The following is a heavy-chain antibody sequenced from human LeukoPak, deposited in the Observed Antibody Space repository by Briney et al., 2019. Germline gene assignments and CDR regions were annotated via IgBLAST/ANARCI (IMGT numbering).Heavy chain of an antibody. CDR1: GFTSTNYA. CDR2: LIGSSGST. V-gene: IGHV3-23*01. D-gene: IGHD5-12*01. CDR3: AKGAYDYIEIGYFDS. Sequence: GGSLRLSCAASGFTSTNYAMNWVRQAPGKGLEWVSVLIGSSGSTDYADSVKGRFTISRDNSKNTLFLQMNSLRAEDTAIYYCAKGAYDYIEIGYFDSWGEGTLVTVSS. J-gene: IGHJ4*02.